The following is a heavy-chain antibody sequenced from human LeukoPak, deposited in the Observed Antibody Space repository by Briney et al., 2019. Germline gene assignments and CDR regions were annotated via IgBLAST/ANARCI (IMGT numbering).Heavy chain of an antibody. CDR3: ARGVRIAVAGYIDC. D-gene: IGHD6-19*01. CDR2: ISYDGSNK. Sequence: GGSLRLSCAASGFTFDDYAMHWVRRASSKGLEWVAAISYDGSNKKYADSVKGRFTISRDNSKNTLYLQMNSLRSDDTAVYYCARGVRIAVAGYIDCWGQGTLVTVSS. J-gene: IGHJ4*02. CDR1: GFTFDDYA. V-gene: IGHV3-30*04.